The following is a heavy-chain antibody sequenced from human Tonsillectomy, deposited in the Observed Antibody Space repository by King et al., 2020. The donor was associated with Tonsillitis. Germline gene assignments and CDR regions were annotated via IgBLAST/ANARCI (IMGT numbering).Heavy chain of an antibody. J-gene: IGHJ4*02. V-gene: IGHV3-30-3*01. CDR2: ISYDGSNK. CDR1: GFTFSSYA. CDR3: ASRLACPYDYDILTGYYPRFDY. Sequence: VQLVESGGGVVQPGRSLRLSCSASGFTFSSYAMHWVRQAPGKGLEWVAVISYDGSNKYYADSVKGRFTISRDNSKNTLYLQMNSRGAEDTAVYYCASRLACPYDYDILTGYYPRFDYWGQGTLVTVSS. D-gene: IGHD3-9*01.